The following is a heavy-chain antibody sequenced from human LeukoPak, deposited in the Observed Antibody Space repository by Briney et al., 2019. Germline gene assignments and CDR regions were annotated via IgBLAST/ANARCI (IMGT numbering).Heavy chain of an antibody. D-gene: IGHD2-21*01. CDR1: GFTFSLYS. CDR2: ISSSGNTI. CDR3: ARTTGLFGTDACDI. V-gene: IGHV3-48*01. J-gene: IGHJ3*02. Sequence: GGYLRLSCAASGFTFSLYSMNWVRQAPGKGLEWVSYISSSGNTIYYANSGKGRFSVCRDNAKNSLFLQMNSLGAEDTAVYYCARTTGLFGTDACDIWDQGTMVTVSS.